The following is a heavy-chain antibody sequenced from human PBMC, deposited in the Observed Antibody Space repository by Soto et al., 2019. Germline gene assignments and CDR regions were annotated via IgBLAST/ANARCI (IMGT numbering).Heavy chain of an antibody. Sequence: SETLSLTCTVSGGSISRYYWSWIRQPAGKGLEWIGRISTSGSTNYNPSLKSRVTMSVDTSKNQFSLKLSSVTAADTAVYYCARARGPTVRSVGYYFDYWGQGTLVTVSS. CDR3: ARARGPTVRSVGYYFDY. V-gene: IGHV4-4*07. J-gene: IGHJ4*02. D-gene: IGHD3-10*01. CDR1: GGSISRYY. CDR2: ISTSGST.